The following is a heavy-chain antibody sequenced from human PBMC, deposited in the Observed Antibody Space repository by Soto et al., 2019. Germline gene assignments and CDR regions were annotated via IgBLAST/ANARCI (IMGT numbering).Heavy chain of an antibody. D-gene: IGHD2-15*01. CDR1: GFTFSTYE. CDR3: ARGPGGGGLFDP. J-gene: IGHJ5*02. Sequence: GGSLRLSCAASGFTFSTYEMNWVRQAPGKGLEWVSYISSGASTIYYADSVKGRFTISRDNAKNSLYLQMNSLRAEDTAVYYCARGPGGGGLFDPWGQGTMVTVSS. V-gene: IGHV3-48*03. CDR2: ISSGASTI.